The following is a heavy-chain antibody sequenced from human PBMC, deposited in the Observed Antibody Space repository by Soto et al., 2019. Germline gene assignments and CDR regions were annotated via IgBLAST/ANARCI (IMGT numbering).Heavy chain of an antibody. Sequence: PGESLKISCKGSGYSFTSYWIGWVRQMPGKGLEWMGIIYPGDSDTRYSPSFQGQVTISADKSISTAYLQWSSLKASDTAMYYSASLDKLELGYFQHWGQGTLVTVSS. V-gene: IGHV5-51*01. J-gene: IGHJ1*01. CDR2: IYPGDSDT. CDR3: ASLDKLELGYFQH. D-gene: IGHD1-7*01. CDR1: GYSFTSYW.